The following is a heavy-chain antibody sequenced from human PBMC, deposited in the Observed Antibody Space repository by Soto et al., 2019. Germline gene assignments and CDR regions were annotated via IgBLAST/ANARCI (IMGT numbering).Heavy chain of an antibody. J-gene: IGHJ6*02. Sequence: SQTLSLTCAISGDSVSSDSAAWNWIRQSPSRGLEWLGRTYYRSKWYIEYAPSVKSRITINPDTSKNQLSLQLNSLTPEDTAVYYCARSRVFIAVAGMANYYYYYGLDVWSQGTTVTVSS. D-gene: IGHD6-19*01. CDR2: TYYRSKWYI. CDR1: GDSVSSDSAA. CDR3: ARSRVFIAVAGMANYYYYYGLDV. V-gene: IGHV6-1*01.